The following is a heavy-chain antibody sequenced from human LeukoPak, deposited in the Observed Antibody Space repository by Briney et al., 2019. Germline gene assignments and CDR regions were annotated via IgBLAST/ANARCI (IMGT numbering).Heavy chain of an antibody. CDR1: GYTFTGYY. V-gene: IGHV1-2*02. CDR3: EVVVVAATPGLYYFDY. CDR2: INPNSGGT. J-gene: IGHJ4*02. Sequence: ASVKVSCKASGYTFTGYYMHWVRQAPGQGLEWKGWINPNSGGTNYAQKFQGRVTMTRDTSISTAYMELSRLRSDDTAVYYCEVVVVAATPGLYYFDYWGQGTLVTVSS. D-gene: IGHD2-15*01.